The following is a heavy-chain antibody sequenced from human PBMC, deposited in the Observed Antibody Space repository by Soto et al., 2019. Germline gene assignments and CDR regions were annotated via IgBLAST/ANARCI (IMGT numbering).Heavy chain of an antibody. D-gene: IGHD3-22*01. Sequence: PSETLSLTCTVSGGSISSSSYYWGWIRQPPGKGLEWIGYIDYSGSTNYNPSLKSRVTISIDTSKNQFSLKLSSVTAADTAMYYCASSSYYYDNSGYYPYWGQGTPVTVSS. V-gene: IGHV4-61*05. CDR3: ASSSYYYDNSGYYPY. CDR2: IDYSGST. J-gene: IGHJ4*02. CDR1: GGSISSSSYY.